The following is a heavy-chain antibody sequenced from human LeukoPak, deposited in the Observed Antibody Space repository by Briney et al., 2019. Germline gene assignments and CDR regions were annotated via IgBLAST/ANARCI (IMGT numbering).Heavy chain of an antibody. CDR3: ARDYYGDDH. D-gene: IGHD3-10*01. CDR2: ISTNGDVI. J-gene: IGHJ4*02. V-gene: IGHV3-48*03. CDR1: GFTFSDHE. Sequence: GGSLRLSCAASGFTFSDHEMTWVRQAPGKGLEWISYISTNGDVIYYSDSVKGRFTLSRDNAKNSLHLQMNSLRAEDTAVYFCARDYYGDDHWGQGTLVTVSS.